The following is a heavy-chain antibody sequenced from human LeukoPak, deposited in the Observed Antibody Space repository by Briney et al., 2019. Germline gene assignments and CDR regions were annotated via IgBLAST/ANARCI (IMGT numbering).Heavy chain of an antibody. Sequence: GASVKVSCKASGYTFIDSFMHWVRQAPGQGPEWMGWINPISGDTNYAQKFQGRLTLTRDTSISTAYMELTRLRFDDTAMYYCARDPAWGSGYDLDYWGLGTLVIVSS. V-gene: IGHV1-2*02. CDR2: INPISGDT. CDR3: ARDPAWGSGYDLDY. J-gene: IGHJ4*01. CDR1: GYTFIDSF. D-gene: IGHD5-12*01.